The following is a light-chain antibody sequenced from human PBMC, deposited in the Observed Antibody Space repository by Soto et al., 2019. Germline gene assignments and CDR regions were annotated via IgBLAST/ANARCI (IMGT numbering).Light chain of an antibody. V-gene: IGLV2-8*01. CDR2: EVS. CDR1: SSDVGGYNY. J-gene: IGLJ1*01. CDR3: SSYAGSNNLV. Sequence: QSALTQPPSASGSPGQSVTISCTGTSSDVGGYNYVSWNQQHPGKAPKLMIYEVSKRPSGVPDRFSGSKSGNTASLTVSGLQAEDEADYYCSSYAGSNNLVFGTGTKLTVL.